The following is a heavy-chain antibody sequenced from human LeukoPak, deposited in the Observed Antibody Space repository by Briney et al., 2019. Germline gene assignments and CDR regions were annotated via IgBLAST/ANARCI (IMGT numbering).Heavy chain of an antibody. CDR1: GYSISSGYY. J-gene: IGHJ2*01. V-gene: IGHV4-38-2*01. D-gene: IGHD2-21*01. Sequence: PSETLSLTCAVSGYSISSGYYWGWIRQPPGKGLEWIGSIYHSGSTYYSPSLKSRVTISVDTSKNQFSLKLSSVTAADTAVYYCAREANSPTARYWYFDLWGRGTQVTVSS. CDR2: IYHSGST. CDR3: AREANSPTARYWYFDL.